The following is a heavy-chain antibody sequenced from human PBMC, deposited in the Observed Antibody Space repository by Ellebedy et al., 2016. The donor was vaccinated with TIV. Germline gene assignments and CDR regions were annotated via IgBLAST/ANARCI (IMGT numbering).Heavy chain of an antibody. V-gene: IGHV4-34*01. D-gene: IGHD1-14*01. CDR2: FNHSGST. Sequence: MPSETLSLTCAVYGGAFSGNYWSWIRQHPGKGLEWIGTFNHSGSTNYNPSLKSRVTISVDTSKNQLSLKLSSVTAADTAVYYCARAVFGTKFDFWGQGTLVTVSS. CDR3: ARAVFGTKFDF. CDR1: GGAFSGNY. J-gene: IGHJ4*02.